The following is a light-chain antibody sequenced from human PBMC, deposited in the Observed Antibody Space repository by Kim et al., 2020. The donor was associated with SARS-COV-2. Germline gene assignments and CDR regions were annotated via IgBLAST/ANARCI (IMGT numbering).Light chain of an antibody. CDR1: SSNIGSNS. CDR2: NTD. CDR3: ATWDDSLNGLV. J-gene: IGLJ3*02. V-gene: IGLV1-44*01. Sequence: QMVTSSCSGSSSNIGSNSVNWYQHLPGTAPKLLIYNTDYRPSGVPDRFSGSKSGTSASLAISGLQSEDESDYYCATWDDSLNGLVFGGGTKVTVL.